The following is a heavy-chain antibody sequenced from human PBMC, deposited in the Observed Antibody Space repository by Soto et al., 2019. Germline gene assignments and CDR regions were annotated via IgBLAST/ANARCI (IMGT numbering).Heavy chain of an antibody. CDR3: TTGHYDYVWGSYRRVDY. Sequence: GGSLRLSCAASGFTFSNAWMSWVRQAPGKGLEWVGRIKSKTDGGTTDYAAPVKGRFTISRDDSKNTLYLQMNSLKTEDTAVYYRTTGHYDYVWGSYRRVDYWGQGTLVTVSS. J-gene: IGHJ4*02. CDR1: GFTFSNAW. D-gene: IGHD3-16*02. V-gene: IGHV3-15*01. CDR2: IKSKTDGGTT.